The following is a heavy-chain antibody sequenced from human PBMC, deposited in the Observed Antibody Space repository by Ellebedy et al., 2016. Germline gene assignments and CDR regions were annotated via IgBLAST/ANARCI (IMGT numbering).Heavy chain of an antibody. CDR1: GGTFSSYA. CDR2: IIPILGIA. D-gene: IGHD7-27*01. Sequence: SVKVSCXASGGTFSSYAISWVRQAPGQGLEWMGRIIPILGIANYAQKFQGRVTITADKSTSTAYMELSSLRSEDTAVYYCARDPILTGDQTAFDYWGQGTLVTVSS. CDR3: ARDPILTGDQTAFDY. V-gene: IGHV1-69*04. J-gene: IGHJ4*02.